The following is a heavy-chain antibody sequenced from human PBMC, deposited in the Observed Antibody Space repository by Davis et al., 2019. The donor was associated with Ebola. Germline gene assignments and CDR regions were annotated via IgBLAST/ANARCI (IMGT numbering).Heavy chain of an antibody. D-gene: IGHD3-10*01. Sequence: GESLKISCAASGFTFSNSDMNWVHQAPGKGLEWVSGVSWNGSRTHYADSVKGRFIISRDNSRNTLYLQTNSLRAEDTAVYYCARDSWFGDYYYYMDVWGKGTTVTVSS. CDR3: ARDSWFGDYYYYMDV. J-gene: IGHJ6*03. CDR2: VSWNGSRT. V-gene: IGHV3-35*01. CDR1: GFTFSNSD.